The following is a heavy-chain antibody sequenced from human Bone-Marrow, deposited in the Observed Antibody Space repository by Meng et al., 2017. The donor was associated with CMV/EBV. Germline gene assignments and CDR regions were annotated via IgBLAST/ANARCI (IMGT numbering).Heavy chain of an antibody. CDR3: ATYGSSWYPFDY. V-gene: IGHV1-2*02. Sequence: ASVKVSCKASGYTFTGYYMHWARQAPGQGHVWMGWINPNSGGTNYAQKFQGSVTMTSNTSISTADMELSRLRSDDKTVYYCATYGSSWYPFDYWGQGTLVTVSS. CDR2: INPNSGGT. D-gene: IGHD6-13*01. J-gene: IGHJ4*02. CDR1: GYTFTGYY.